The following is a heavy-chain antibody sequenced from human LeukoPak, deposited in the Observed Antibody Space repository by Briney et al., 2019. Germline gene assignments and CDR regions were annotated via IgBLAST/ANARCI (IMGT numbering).Heavy chain of an antibody. CDR1: GFTFSGSA. CDR2: IRSKAHSYAT. D-gene: IGHD3-22*01. Sequence: GGSLRLSCAASGFTFSGSAMHWVRQASGKGLEWVGRIRSKAHSYATAYAASVKGRFTISRDDSKNTAYLQMNSLKTEDTDVYYCTRHGGRDYYDSSEDAFDIWGQGTMVIVSS. J-gene: IGHJ3*02. CDR3: TRHGGRDYYDSSEDAFDI. V-gene: IGHV3-73*01.